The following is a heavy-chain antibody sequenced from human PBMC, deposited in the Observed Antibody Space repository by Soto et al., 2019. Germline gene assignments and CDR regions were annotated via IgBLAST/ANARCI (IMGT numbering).Heavy chain of an antibody. J-gene: IGHJ6*02. CDR1: GFTFSSYA. Sequence: GGSLRLSCAASGFTFSSYAMSWVRQAPGKGLEWVSAISGSGGSTYYADSVKGRFTISRDNSKNTLYLQMNSLRAEDTAVYYCAKAGEKCIAACEDCYYYGMDVWGQGTTVTVSS. D-gene: IGHD6-6*01. CDR3: AKAGEKCIAACEDCYYYGMDV. CDR2: ISGSGGST. V-gene: IGHV3-23*01.